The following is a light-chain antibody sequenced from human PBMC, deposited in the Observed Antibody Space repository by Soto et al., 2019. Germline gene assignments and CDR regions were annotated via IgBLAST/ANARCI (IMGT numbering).Light chain of an antibody. CDR3: QQYKSYSWT. J-gene: IGKJ1*01. CDR2: DAS. V-gene: IGKV1-5*01. Sequence: DIQMTESPSTLSASVGDRVTITCRAIQSISSWLAWYQQKRGKAPELLIYDASSLESGVPSRFSGSGSGTEFTLTISSLQPDDFATYYCQQYKSYSWTFGQGTKVDIK. CDR1: QSISSW.